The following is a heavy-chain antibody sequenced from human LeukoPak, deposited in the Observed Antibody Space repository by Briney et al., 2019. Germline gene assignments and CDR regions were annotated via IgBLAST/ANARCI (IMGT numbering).Heavy chain of an antibody. CDR1: GGSISSYY. J-gene: IGHJ5*02. CDR2: IYTSGST. Sequence: SETLSLTCTVSGGSISSYYWSWIRQPAGKGLEWIGRIYTSGSTNYNPSLKSRVTMSVDTSKNQFSLKLSSVTAADTAVYYCARDDLTGMAAAGTSWFDPWGQGTLVTVSS. D-gene: IGHD6-13*01. V-gene: IGHV4-4*07. CDR3: ARDDLTGMAAAGTSWFDP.